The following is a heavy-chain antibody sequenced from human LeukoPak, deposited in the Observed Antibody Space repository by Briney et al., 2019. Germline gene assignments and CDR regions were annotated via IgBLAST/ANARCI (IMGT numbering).Heavy chain of an antibody. D-gene: IGHD3-22*01. CDR2: FSHSGIT. Sequence: SETLSLTCDVSGASISRGSWWSWVRQPPGKGLEWIGEFSHSGITNFNPSLKSRVTISVDKSRNQFSLNLISVTAADTAVYYCARLVSSLYYYDSSGYGYFDYWGQGTLVTVSS. CDR3: ARLVSSLYYYDSSGYGYFDY. V-gene: IGHV4-4*02. CDR1: GASISRGSW. J-gene: IGHJ4*02.